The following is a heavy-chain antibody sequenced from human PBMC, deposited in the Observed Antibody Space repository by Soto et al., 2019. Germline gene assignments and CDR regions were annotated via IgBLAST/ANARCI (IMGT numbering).Heavy chain of an antibody. D-gene: IGHD3-10*02. CDR3: ARDLTMWVGGPHFDY. Sequence: SETLSLTCTVSGGSISSGDYYWSWIRQPPGKGLEWIGYIYYSGSTYYNPSLKSRVTISVDTSKNQFSLKLSSVTAADTAVYYCARDLTMWVGGPHFDYWGQGTLVTVS. J-gene: IGHJ4*02. CDR1: GGSISSGDYY. V-gene: IGHV4-30-4*01. CDR2: IYYSGST.